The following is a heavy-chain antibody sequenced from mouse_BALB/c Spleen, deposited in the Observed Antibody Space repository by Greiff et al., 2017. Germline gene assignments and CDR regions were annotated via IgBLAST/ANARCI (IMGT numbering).Heavy chain of an antibody. Sequence: VQLQQPGAELVKPGASVKLSCKASGYTFTSYWMHWVKQRPGQGLEWIGEINPSNGRTNYNEKFKSKATLTVDKSSSTAYMQLSSLTSEDSAVYYCARLDGYYYAMDYWGQGTSVTVSS. CDR1: GYTFTSYW. V-gene: IGHV1S81*02. CDR2: INPSNGRT. CDR3: ARLDGYYYAMDY. J-gene: IGHJ4*01. D-gene: IGHD2-3*01.